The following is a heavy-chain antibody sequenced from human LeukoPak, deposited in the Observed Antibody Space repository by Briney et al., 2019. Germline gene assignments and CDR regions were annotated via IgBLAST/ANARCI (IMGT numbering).Heavy chain of an antibody. J-gene: IGHJ4*02. CDR2: IKQDGSEK. V-gene: IGHV3-7*01. Sequence: PGGSLRLSCAASGFTFSSYWMSWVRQAPGKGLEWVANIKQDGSEKYYVDSVKGRFTISRDNAKNSLYLQMNSLRAEDTAVYYCARDLEKYSSSWVGYWGQGTLVTVSS. CDR3: ARDLEKYSSSWVGY. D-gene: IGHD6-13*01. CDR1: GFTFSSYW.